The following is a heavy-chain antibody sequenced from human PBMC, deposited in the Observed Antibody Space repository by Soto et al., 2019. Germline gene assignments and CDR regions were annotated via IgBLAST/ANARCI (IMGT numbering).Heavy chain of an antibody. V-gene: IGHV1-18*01. J-gene: IGHJ5*02. CDR1: GYTFTSHG. D-gene: IGHD1-7*01. CDR3: ATSRTGTTSWFDP. CDR2: ISAYNGNT. Sequence: GASVKVSCKASGYTFTSHGISWVRQAPGQGLEWMGWISAYNGNTNYAQKLQGRVTMTTDTSTSTAYMELRSLRSDDTAVYYCATSRTGTTSWFDPWGQGTLVTVSS.